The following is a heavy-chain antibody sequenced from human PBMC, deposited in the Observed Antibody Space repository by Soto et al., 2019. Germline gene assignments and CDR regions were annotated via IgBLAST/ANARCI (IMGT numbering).Heavy chain of an antibody. CDR3: TRSAYMDV. J-gene: IGHJ6*03. CDR1: GFTFSTYS. CDR2: ISSGSSTI. D-gene: IGHD3-3*01. V-gene: IGHV3-48*01. Sequence: GGSLRLSCAASGFTFSTYSMNWVRQAPGKGLEWVSYISSGSSTIYYADSVRGRFTISRDNAKNSLYLQMDSLRAEDTAVYYATRSAYMDVWGTGTTVTVSS.